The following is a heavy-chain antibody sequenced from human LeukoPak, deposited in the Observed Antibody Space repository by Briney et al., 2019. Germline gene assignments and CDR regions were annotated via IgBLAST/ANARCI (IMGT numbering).Heavy chain of an antibody. D-gene: IGHD5-12*01. CDR3: ARGQDSGYDYYHYYGMDI. V-gene: IGHV3-48*03. J-gene: IGHJ6*02. CDR2: ISSSGSTI. Sequence: PGGSLRLSCAASGFTFSSYEMNWVRQAPGKGLEWVSYISSSGSTIYYADPVKGRFTISRDNAKNSLYLQMNSLRAEDTAVYYCARGQDSGYDYYHYYGMDIWGQGTTVTVSS. CDR1: GFTFSSYE.